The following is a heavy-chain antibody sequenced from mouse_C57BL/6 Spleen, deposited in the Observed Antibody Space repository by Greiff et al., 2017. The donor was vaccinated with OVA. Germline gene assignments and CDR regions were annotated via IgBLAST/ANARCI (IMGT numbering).Heavy chain of an antibody. CDR3: ARYDSNYGDWYFDV. CDR1: GYAFSSSW. D-gene: IGHD2-5*01. CDR2: IYPGDGDT. J-gene: IGHJ1*03. V-gene: IGHV1-82*01. Sequence: QVQLQQSGPELVKPGASVKISCKASGYAFSSSWMNWVKQRPGKGLEWIGRIYPGDGDTNYNGKFKGKATLTADKSSSTAYMQLSSLTSEDSAVYFCARYDSNYGDWYFDVWGTGTTVTVSS.